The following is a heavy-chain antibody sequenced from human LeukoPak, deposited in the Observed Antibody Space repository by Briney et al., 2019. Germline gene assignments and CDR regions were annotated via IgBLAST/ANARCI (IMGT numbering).Heavy chain of an antibody. CDR2: ISGAGGNV. J-gene: IGHJ4*02. V-gene: IGHV3-48*04. CDR3: ARDHLIASAGNDY. Sequence: GGSLRLSCATFGFTFSSYGMTWVRQAPGKGLEWVSYISGAGGNVNYADSVKGRFIISRDNAKNSLYLQMNSLRAEDSALYYCARDHLIASAGNDYWGQGTLVTVSS. D-gene: IGHD6-13*01. CDR1: GFTFSSYG.